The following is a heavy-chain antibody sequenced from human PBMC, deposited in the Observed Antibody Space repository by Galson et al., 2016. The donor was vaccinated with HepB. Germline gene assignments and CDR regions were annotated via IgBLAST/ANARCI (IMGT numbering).Heavy chain of an antibody. CDR3: ARRGPTYYCGMDV. D-gene: IGHD3-10*01. CDR2: VYYSGST. Sequence: SETLSLTCTVSGGSITSSGYSWGWLRQPPGKGLEWIGCVYYSGSTYYNPSLKSRVTISVDTSKNQFSLKLSSVTAADTAVYYCARRGPTYYCGMDVWGQGTTVTVSS. J-gene: IGHJ6*02. CDR1: GGSITSSGYS. V-gene: IGHV4-39*01.